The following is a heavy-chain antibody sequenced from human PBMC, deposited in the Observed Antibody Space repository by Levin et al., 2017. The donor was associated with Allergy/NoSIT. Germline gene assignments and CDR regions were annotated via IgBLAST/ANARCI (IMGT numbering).Heavy chain of an antibody. J-gene: IGHJ4*02. CDR2: ISYAGSNK. V-gene: IGHV3-30-3*01. CDR1: GFTFNNYA. CDR3: ATDTGSWFGGVFPRLEY. Sequence: GGSLRLSCAASGFTFNNYAMYWVRQAPGKGLEWVAVISYAGSNKNYADSVKGRFTISRDNSKNTLYLQINSLTAEDTAMYYCATDTGSWFGGVFPRLEYWGQGTLVSVSS. D-gene: IGHD3-10*01.